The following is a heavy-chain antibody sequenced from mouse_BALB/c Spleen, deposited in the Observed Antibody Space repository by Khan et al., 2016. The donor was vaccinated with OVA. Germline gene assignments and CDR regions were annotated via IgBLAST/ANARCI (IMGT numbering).Heavy chain of an antibody. Sequence: QIQLVQSGPELKKPGEIVKISCKASGYTFTNYGMNWVKQAPGKGLKWMGWINTYTGETTYAEDFKGRFAFSLETSASTAYLQINSLRNEDTATLFCVKGDEYDGTYWGQRTLVTGSA. J-gene: IGHJ3*01. V-gene: IGHV9-3*02. CDR1: GYTFTNYG. CDR3: VKGDEYDGTY. D-gene: IGHD2-4*01. CDR2: INTYTGET.